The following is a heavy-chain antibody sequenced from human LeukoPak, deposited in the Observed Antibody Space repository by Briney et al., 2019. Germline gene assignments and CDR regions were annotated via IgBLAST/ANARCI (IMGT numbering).Heavy chain of an antibody. J-gene: IGHJ4*02. CDR1: GFTVSSNY. CDR3: ARTIYDILTGFEYYFDY. CDR2: IYSGGST. V-gene: IGHV3-53*01. D-gene: IGHD3-9*01. Sequence: PGGSLRLSCAASGFTVSSNYMSWVRQAPGKGLEWVSVIYSGGSTYYADSVKGRFTISRDNSKNTLYLQMNSLRAEDTAVYYCARTIYDILTGFEYYFDYWGQGTLVTVSS.